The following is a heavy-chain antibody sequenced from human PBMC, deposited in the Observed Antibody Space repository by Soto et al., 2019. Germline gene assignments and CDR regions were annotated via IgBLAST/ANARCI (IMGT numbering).Heavy chain of an antibody. Sequence: GGSLRLSCSASGFIYSSCAMHWVRQVPGKGLEWLAVVSHDGTLYPYADSVRGRFTISRDNAKNSLYLQMNSLRAEDTALYYCAKDTTPELRSDFDYWGQGTLVTVSS. CDR3: AKDTTPELRSDFDY. V-gene: IGHV3-30*18. CDR2: VSHDGTLY. CDR1: GFIYSSCA. J-gene: IGHJ4*02. D-gene: IGHD1-1*01.